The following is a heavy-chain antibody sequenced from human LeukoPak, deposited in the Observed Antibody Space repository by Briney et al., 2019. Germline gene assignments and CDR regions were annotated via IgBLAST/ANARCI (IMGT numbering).Heavy chain of an antibody. D-gene: IGHD1-7*01. Sequence: PGGSLRLSCAASGFTFSNAWMSWVRQAPGKGLEWVGRIKSKTDGGTTDYAAPVKGRFTISRDDSKNTLYLQMNSLRAEDTAVYYCAKDLVGLTGTTGCYFDYWGQGTLVTVSS. CDR3: AKDLVGLTGTTGCYFDY. CDR1: GFTFSNAW. J-gene: IGHJ4*02. V-gene: IGHV3-15*01. CDR2: IKSKTDGGTT.